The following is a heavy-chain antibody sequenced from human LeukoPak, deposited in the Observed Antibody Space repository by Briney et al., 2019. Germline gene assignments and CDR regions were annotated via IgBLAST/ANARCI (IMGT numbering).Heavy chain of an antibody. J-gene: IGHJ3*02. D-gene: IGHD3-22*01. CDR1: GGSFSGYY. V-gene: IGHV4-34*01. CDR2: INHSGST. CDR3: ARLLDYYDSSGYYYNAFDI. Sequence: SETLSLTCAVYGGSFSGYYWSWIRQPPGKGLEWIGEINHSGSTNYNPSLKSRVTISVDTSKNQFSLKLSSVTAADTAVYYCARLLDYYDSSGYYYNAFDIWGQGTMVTVSS.